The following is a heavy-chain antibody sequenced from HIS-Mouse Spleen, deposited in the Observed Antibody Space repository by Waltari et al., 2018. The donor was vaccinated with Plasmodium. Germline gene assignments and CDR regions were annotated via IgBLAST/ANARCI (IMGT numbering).Heavy chain of an antibody. Sequence: QVQLVESGGGGVQPGRSLRLSCAASGFPFSSYGMHWVRQAPGKGLEWVAVISYDGSNKYYADSVKGRFTISRDNSKNTLYLQMNSLRAEDTAVYYCAKGSFIGSGYDPWAFDIWGQGTMVTVSS. V-gene: IGHV3-30*18. CDR3: AKGSFIGSGYDPWAFDI. CDR2: ISYDGSNK. J-gene: IGHJ3*02. D-gene: IGHD5-12*01. CDR1: GFPFSSYG.